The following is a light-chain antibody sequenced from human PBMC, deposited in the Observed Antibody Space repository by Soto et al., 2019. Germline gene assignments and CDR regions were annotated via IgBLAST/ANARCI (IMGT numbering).Light chain of an antibody. J-gene: IGLJ2*01. V-gene: IGLV6-57*04. Sequence: NFMLTKPHSVSESPGKTVTISCTRSSGSIGSNYVQWYQQRPGSAPTIVIYEDNQRPSGVPDRFSGSVDSSSNSASLTISGLKPEDEADYYWQSHDTNYFYVIIGGGTKLTVL. CDR2: EDN. CDR1: SGSIGSNY. CDR3: QSHDTNYFYVI.